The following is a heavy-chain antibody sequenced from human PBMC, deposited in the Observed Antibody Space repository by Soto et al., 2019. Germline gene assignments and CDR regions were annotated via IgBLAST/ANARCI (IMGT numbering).Heavy chain of an antibody. V-gene: IGHV1-69*01. J-gene: IGHJ6*02. CDR3: ARNWGYCSSTSCYVAYYYYGMDV. Sequence: QVQLVQSGAEVKKPGSSVKVSCKASGGTFSSYAISWVRQAPGQGLEWMGGIIPIFGTANYAQKFQGRVTITADESTSTAYMELSSLRSEDTAVYYCARNWGYCSSTSCYVAYYYYGMDVWGQGTTVTVSS. CDR1: GGTFSSYA. CDR2: IIPIFGTA. D-gene: IGHD2-2*01.